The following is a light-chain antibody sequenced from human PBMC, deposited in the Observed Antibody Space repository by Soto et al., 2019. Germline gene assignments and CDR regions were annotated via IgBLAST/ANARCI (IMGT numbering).Light chain of an antibody. Sequence: FVLTQSPATLSLSPGERATLSCRASWNVGSSLAWHQQKPGQAPRLLMYDASKRPTGIPARFSGSGSGTDFTLTISSLVAEDFAVYYCQNGRTFGQGTRLEIK. CDR3: QNGRT. V-gene: IGKV3-11*01. CDR1: WNVGSS. J-gene: IGKJ2*01. CDR2: DAS.